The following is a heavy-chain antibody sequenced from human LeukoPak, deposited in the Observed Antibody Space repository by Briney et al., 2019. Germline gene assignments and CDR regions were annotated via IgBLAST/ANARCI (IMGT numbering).Heavy chain of an antibody. V-gene: IGHV1-2*06. D-gene: IGHD1-14*01. J-gene: IGHJ4*02. CDR2: INPNSGGT. CDR1: GGTFSSYA. Sequence: ASVKVSCKASGGTFSSYAISWVRQAPGQGLEWMGRINPNSGGTNYAQKFQGRVTMTRDTSISTAYMELSRLRSDDTAVYYCASTEEADLVIFGYWGQGTLVTVSS. CDR3: ASTEEADLVIFGY.